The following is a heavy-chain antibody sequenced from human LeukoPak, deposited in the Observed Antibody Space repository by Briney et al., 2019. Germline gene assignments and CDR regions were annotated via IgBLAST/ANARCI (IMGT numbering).Heavy chain of an antibody. CDR3: ARGGSSYGFDY. V-gene: IGHV4-34*01. D-gene: IGHD6-13*01. CDR1: GGSFSGYY. J-gene: IGHJ4*02. CDR2: INHSGST. Sequence: SETLSLTCAVYGGSFSGYYWSWIRQPPGKGLEWIGEINHSGSTNYNPSLKSRVTISVDTSKNQFSLKLSSVTAADTGVYYCARGGSSYGFDYWGQGTLVTVSS.